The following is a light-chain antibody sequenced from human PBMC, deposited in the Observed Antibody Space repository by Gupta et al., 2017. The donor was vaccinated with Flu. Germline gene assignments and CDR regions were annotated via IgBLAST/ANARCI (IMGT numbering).Light chain of an antibody. CDR1: SSDVGGYNY. Sequence: TNSCTGASSDVGGYNYVSWYQQPPGKAPKLLIYDVTNRPSGVSNRFSGSKSGTTASLTISGLQAEDEADYYCNSYTSSTTHYVFGAGTKVTVL. CDR3: NSYTSSTTHYV. V-gene: IGLV2-14*04. J-gene: IGLJ1*01. CDR2: DVT.